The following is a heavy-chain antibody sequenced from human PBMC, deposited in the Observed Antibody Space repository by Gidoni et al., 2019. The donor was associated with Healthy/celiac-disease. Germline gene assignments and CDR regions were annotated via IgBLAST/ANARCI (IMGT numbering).Heavy chain of an antibody. CDR3: ARAQQQLVRPFVWFDP. Sequence: QVQLQESGPGLVKPSGTLSLTCAVSGVSLSSSNWWSWVRQPPGKGLEWIGEIYNRGSTNYNPSLKSRVTISVDKSKNQFSLKLSSVTAADTAVYYCARAQQQLVRPFVWFDPWGQGTLVTVSS. D-gene: IGHD6-13*01. CDR2: IYNRGST. V-gene: IGHV4-4*02. CDR1: GVSLSSSNW. J-gene: IGHJ5*02.